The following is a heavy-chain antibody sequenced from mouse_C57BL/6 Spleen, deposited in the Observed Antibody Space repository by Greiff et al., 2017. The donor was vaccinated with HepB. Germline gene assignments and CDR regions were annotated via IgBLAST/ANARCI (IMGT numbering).Heavy chain of an antibody. CDR3: TRQGTAQALYAMDY. V-gene: IGHV1-15*01. J-gene: IGHJ4*01. CDR2: IDPETGGT. D-gene: IGHD3-2*02. Sequence: VQLQQSGAELVRPGASVTLSCKASGYTFTDYEMHWVKQTPVHGLEWIGAIDPETGGTAYNQKFKGKAILTADKSSSTAYMELRSLTSEDSAVYYCTRQGTAQALYAMDYWGQGTSVTVSS. CDR1: GYTFTDYE.